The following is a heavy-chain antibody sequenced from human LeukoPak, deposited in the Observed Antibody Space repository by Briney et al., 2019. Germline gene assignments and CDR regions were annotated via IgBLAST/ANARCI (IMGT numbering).Heavy chain of an antibody. D-gene: IGHD3-22*01. V-gene: IGHV4-59*02. CDR2: LHSSGST. CDR3: ARNWGSGYFYYFDY. Sequence: SETLSLTCTVSGGSASTYYWSWIRQPPGKGLEWIGYLHSSGSTSSIPSLKSRVTISVDTSRNQFSLRLSSVTAADTAVYYCARNWGSGYFYYFDYWGQGALVTVSS. CDR1: GGSASTYY. J-gene: IGHJ4*02.